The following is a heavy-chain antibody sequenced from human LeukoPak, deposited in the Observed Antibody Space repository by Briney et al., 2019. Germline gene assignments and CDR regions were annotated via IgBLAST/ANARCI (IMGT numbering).Heavy chain of an antibody. CDR3: AREWNGYDYVGEDY. CDR1: GFTFGIYG. Sequence: GGSLRLSCAASGFTFGIYGMSWVRQAPGKGLEWVANIKQDGSEKYYMDSVKGRFTISRDNAKNSLYLQMNSLRAEDTAVYYCAREWNGYDYVGEDYWGQGTLVTVSS. V-gene: IGHV3-7*01. J-gene: IGHJ4*02. D-gene: IGHD3-16*01. CDR2: IKQDGSEK.